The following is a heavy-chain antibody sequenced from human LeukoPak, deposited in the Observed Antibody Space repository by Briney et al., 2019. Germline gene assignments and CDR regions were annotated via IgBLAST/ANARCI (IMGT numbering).Heavy chain of an antibody. J-gene: IGHJ4*02. D-gene: IGHD3-22*01. CDR2: INPNSGGT. CDR3: AISEGYYYDSSGEPFDY. V-gene: IGHV1-2*02. CDR1: GYTFTGYY. Sequence: ASVKVSCKASGYTFTGYYMHWVRQAPGQGLEWMGWINPNSGGTNYAQKFQGRVTMTRDTSISTAYMELSRLRSEDTAVYYCAISEGYYYDSSGEPFDYWGQGTLVTVSS.